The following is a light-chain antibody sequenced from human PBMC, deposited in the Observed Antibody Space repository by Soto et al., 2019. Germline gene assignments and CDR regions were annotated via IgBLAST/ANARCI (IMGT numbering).Light chain of an antibody. V-gene: IGLV2-11*01. Sequence: QSALTQPRSVSGSPGQSVTISCTGTSSDVGGYNYVSWYQQHPGKAPKLMIYDVTTRPSGVPDRFSGSRSGTSASLAISGLQSEDEADYYCVAWDDSLNGHVVFGGGTKVTVL. CDR2: DVT. J-gene: IGLJ2*01. CDR3: VAWDDSLNGHVV. CDR1: SSDVGGYNY.